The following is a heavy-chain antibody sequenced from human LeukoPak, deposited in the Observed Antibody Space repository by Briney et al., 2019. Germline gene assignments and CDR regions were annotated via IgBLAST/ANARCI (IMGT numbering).Heavy chain of an antibody. D-gene: IGHD1-26*01. CDR3: ARTSVGYSGSYFVY. V-gene: IGHV1-18*01. CDR1: GYTFTNYG. J-gene: IGHJ4*02. CDR2: ISGYNGDT. Sequence: RASVTVSCKASGYTFTNYGISWVRQAPGQGLEWMGWISGYNGDTNYAQKIQGRVTMTTDTSTSTAYMELRSLTSDDTAVYYCARTSVGYSGSYFVYWGQGTLVTVSS.